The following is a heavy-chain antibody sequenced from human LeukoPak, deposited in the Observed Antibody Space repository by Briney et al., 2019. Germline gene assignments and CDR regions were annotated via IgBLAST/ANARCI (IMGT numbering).Heavy chain of an antibody. CDR3: AKESVPAAILSYYYMDV. CDR2: ISGSGGRT. J-gene: IGHJ6*03. V-gene: IGHV3-23*01. D-gene: IGHD2-2*01. Sequence: GGSLRLSCVASGFTFSTYAMSWVRQAPGKGLEWVSAISGSGGRTHYAESVKGRFTISRDNSKNTLYLQMNSLRAEDTAVYYCAKESVPAAILSYYYMDVWGRGTTVTVSS. CDR1: GFTFSTYA.